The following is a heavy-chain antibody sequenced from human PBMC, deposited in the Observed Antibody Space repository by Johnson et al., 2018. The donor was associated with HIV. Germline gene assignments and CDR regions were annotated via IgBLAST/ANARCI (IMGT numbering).Heavy chain of an antibody. Sequence: QVQLVESGGGVVQPGKSLRIYCAVSEFTFSNYAMHWVRLPPGKGLQWVAVISYDGTNKYYADSVQGRFTISRDDSKDTLYLQMDSLRAEDSALYYCARACRDGYTCDVFDIWGQGTMVSVSS. CDR2: ISYDGTNK. D-gene: IGHD5-24*01. CDR1: EFTFSNYA. V-gene: IGHV3-30*03. CDR3: ARACRDGYTCDVFDI. J-gene: IGHJ3*02.